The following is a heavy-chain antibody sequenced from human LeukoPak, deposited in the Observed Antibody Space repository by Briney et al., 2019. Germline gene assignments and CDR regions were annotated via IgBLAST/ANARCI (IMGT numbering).Heavy chain of an antibody. D-gene: IGHD3-16*02. Sequence: GGSLRLSCAASGFTFSSYAMSWVRQAPGKGLEWVSAISGSGGSTYYADSVKGRFTISRDNSKNTLYLQMNSLRAEDTAVYYCAEVADYVWGSYRHKPFDYWGQGTLVTVSS. CDR1: GFTFSSYA. V-gene: IGHV3-23*01. CDR2: ISGSGGST. CDR3: AEVADYVWGSYRHKPFDY. J-gene: IGHJ4*02.